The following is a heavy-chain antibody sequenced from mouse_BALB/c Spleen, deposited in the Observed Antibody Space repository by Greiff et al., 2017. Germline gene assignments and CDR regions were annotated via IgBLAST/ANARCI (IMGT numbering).Heavy chain of an antibody. Sequence: EVMLVESGPSLVKPSQTLSLTCSVTGDSITSGYWNWIRKFPGNKLEYMGYISYSGSTYYNPSLKSRISITRDTSKNQYYLQLNSVTTEDTATYYCARSLYYYGSSVGYFDVWGAGTTVTVSS. CDR3: ARSLYYYGSSVGYFDV. CDR2: ISYSGST. CDR1: GDSITSGY. J-gene: IGHJ1*01. D-gene: IGHD1-1*01. V-gene: IGHV3-8*02.